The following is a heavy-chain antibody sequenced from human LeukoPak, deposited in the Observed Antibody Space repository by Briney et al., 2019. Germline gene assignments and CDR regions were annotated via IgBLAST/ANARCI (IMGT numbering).Heavy chain of an antibody. Sequence: SLRLSCPASVFTFSSYAMSWVRQAPAKGLEGVSAISGSGGSTYYADSVKGRFTISRDNSKNSLYLQMNSLRAEDTAVYYCAKVGYYVDNWFDPWGQGTLVTVSS. J-gene: IGHJ5*02. D-gene: IGHD3-10*02. CDR2: ISGSGGST. V-gene: IGHV3-23*01. CDR3: AKVGYYVDNWFDP. CDR1: VFTFSSYA.